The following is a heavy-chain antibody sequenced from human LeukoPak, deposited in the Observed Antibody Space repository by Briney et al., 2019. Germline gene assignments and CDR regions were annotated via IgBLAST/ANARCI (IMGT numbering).Heavy chain of an antibody. Sequence: PGGSLRLSCAASGFTFSSYAMHWVRQAPGKGLEWVAAISYDGSNKYSADSVKGRFTISRDNSKNTLYLQMNSLRGDDTAVYYCAGVDAAMPDAFDIWGQGTTVTVSS. CDR3: AGVDAAMPDAFDI. CDR1: GFTFSSYA. J-gene: IGHJ3*02. D-gene: IGHD5-18*01. CDR2: ISYDGSNK. V-gene: IGHV3-30*04.